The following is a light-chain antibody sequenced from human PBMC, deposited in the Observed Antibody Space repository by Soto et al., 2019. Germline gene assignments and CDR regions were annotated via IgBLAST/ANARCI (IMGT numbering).Light chain of an antibody. CDR1: SSNIGSNT. CDR3: AAWDDSLNAYV. CDR2: SNN. J-gene: IGLJ1*01. V-gene: IGLV1-44*01. Sequence: QSALTQPPSASGTPGQRVTISCSGSSSNIGSNTVNWYQQLPGTAPKLLIYSNNERPSGVPDRFSGSKSGTSASLAISGLQSEDEADFYCAAWDDSLNAYVIGTGTTVTVL.